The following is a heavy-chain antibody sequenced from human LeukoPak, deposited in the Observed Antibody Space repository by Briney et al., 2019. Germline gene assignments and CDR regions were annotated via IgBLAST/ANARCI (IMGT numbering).Heavy chain of an antibody. CDR2: IKSRADGGTT. J-gene: IGHJ4*02. CDR3: TTPVHYSDSRFDF. Sequence: PGGSLRLSCAGSRLPFSIAWMTWVRQAPGKGLEWVGRIKSRADGGTTDYAAPVKGRFDIPRDDSKSTVYLQMNSLRTEDTAVYYCTTPVHYSDSRFDFWGQGTLVTVSS. CDR1: RLPFSIAW. D-gene: IGHD3-22*01. V-gene: IGHV3-15*01.